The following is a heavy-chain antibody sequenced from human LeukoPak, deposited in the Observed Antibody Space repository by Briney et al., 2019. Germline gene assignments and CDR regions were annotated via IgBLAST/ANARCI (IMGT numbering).Heavy chain of an antibody. J-gene: IGHJ4*02. CDR2: ISSSGSSI. Sequence: GGSLRLSCAASGFTFSDYYMSWIRQAPGKGLEWVSYISSSGSSIYYADSVKGRFTISRDNAKNSLYLQVNSLRAEDTAVYYCAKEQGDDFWSGYQGYFDYWGQGTLVTVSS. D-gene: IGHD3-3*01. CDR3: AKEQGDDFWSGYQGYFDY. V-gene: IGHV3-11*01. CDR1: GFTFSDYY.